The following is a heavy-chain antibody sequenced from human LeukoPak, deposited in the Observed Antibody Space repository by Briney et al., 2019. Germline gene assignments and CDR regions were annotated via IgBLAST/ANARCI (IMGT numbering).Heavy chain of an antibody. V-gene: IGHV1-24*01. CDR2: FDPEDGEP. Sequence: ASVKVSCKVSGYTLTELSMHWVRQAPGKGLEWMGGFDPEDGEPIYAQKFQGRVTMTEDTSTDTAYMELSSLRSEDTAVYYCATGSNSGYPLDYWGQGTLVTVSS. CDR1: GYTLTELS. D-gene: IGHD5-12*01. J-gene: IGHJ4*02. CDR3: ATGSNSGYPLDY.